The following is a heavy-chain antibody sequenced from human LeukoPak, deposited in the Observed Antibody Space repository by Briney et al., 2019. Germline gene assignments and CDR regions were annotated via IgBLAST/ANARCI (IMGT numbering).Heavy chain of an antibody. CDR3: ARAPMGRGALY. Sequence: SVKISCKASGYTFTNFDINWVRQAPGQGLEWMGWMNPVSGNAGSAQKFQGRVTLTRDTSMSTAYMEVTSLRSDDTAFYYCARAPMGRGALYWGQGTLVTVSS. D-gene: IGHD3-10*01. J-gene: IGHJ4*02. CDR2: MNPVSGNA. V-gene: IGHV1-8*01. CDR1: GYTFTNFD.